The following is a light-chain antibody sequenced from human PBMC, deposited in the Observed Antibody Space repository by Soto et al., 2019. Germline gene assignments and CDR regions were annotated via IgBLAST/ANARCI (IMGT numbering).Light chain of an antibody. Sequence: DIQMTQSPSAMSAAVGDRVTITCRASQDIGYHLGWFQQKPGKAPKRLIYSASSLDSGVPSRFSATGSGTEFTFTISSLQPEDFATYYCQLHTNYPRSFGQGTKVEV. J-gene: IGKJ1*01. CDR1: QDIGYH. CDR3: QLHTNYPRS. CDR2: SAS. V-gene: IGKV1-17*03.